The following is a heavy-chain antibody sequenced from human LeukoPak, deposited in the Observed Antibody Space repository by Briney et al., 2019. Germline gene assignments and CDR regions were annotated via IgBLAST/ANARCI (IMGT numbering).Heavy chain of an antibody. CDR3: ARDSTAAAGTGYYYGMDV. D-gene: IGHD6-13*01. V-gene: IGHV1-46*01. CDR2: INPSGGST. CDR1: GYTFTSYH. Sequence: ASVKVSCKASGYTFTSYHMHWVRQAPGQGLEWMGIINPSGGSTSYAQKFQGRVTMTRDTSTSTVYMELSSLRSEDTAVYYCARDSTAAAGTGYYYGMDVWGQGTTVTVSS. J-gene: IGHJ6*02.